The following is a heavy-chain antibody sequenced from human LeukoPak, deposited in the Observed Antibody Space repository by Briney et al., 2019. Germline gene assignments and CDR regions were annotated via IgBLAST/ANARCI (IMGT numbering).Heavy chain of an antibody. Sequence: PGGSLRLSCAASGFDLSTNEMNWVRQAPGTGLEWIADITISGHTKNYADSVKGRFTISRDNARTSLYLQMNSLRVEDTGVYYCARGDPHAHLWGQGTLVTVSS. J-gene: IGHJ5*02. V-gene: IGHV3-48*03. CDR1: GFDLSTNE. CDR2: ITISGHTK. CDR3: ARGDPHAHL.